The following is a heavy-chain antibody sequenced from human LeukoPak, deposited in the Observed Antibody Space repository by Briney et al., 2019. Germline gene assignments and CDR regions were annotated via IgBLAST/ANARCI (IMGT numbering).Heavy chain of an antibody. D-gene: IGHD3/OR15-3a*01. J-gene: IGHJ4*02. CDR1: GFTFSSYS. V-gene: IGHV3-30*04. CDR2: VAADGSYK. Sequence: GSLRLSCAASGFTFSSYSFHWVRQAPGKGLEWVAHVAADGSYKWYADSVRGRFTISRDNSKNTLFLQMNSLGAEDTGVYYCARDADWSPFYWGQGTLVTVSS. CDR3: ARDADWSPFY.